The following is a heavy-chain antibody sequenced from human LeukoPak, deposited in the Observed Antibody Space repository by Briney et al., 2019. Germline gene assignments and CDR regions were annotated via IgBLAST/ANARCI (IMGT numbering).Heavy chain of an antibody. J-gene: IGHJ4*02. CDR2: ISSSSSSI. CDR3: ARQNGADYYYYFDS. D-gene: IGHD3-22*01. CDR1: GFTFSTYS. V-gene: IGHV3-48*01. Sequence: GGPLRLSCAASGFTFSTYSMNWVRQAPGKGLEWVSYISSSSSSIYYADSVKGRFTISRDNAKNSLYLQINSLRAEDTAVYYCARQNGADYYYYFDSWGQGTPVTVSS.